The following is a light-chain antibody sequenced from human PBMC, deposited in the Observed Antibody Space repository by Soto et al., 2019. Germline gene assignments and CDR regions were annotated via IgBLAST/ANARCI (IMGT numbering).Light chain of an antibody. CDR3: QHYGSSPQT. CDR2: GAS. CDR1: QIVGRY. Sequence: EIVLTQSPGTLSFSPGERATLSCRASQIVGRYLAWYQQKPGQAPRLLIYGASSRATGIPDRFSGSDSGTDFTLTISRLEPEDFAVYFCQHYGSSPQTFGQGTKVDIK. V-gene: IGKV3-20*01. J-gene: IGKJ1*01.